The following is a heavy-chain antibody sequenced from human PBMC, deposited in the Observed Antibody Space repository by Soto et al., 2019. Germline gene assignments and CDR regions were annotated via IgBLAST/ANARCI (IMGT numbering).Heavy chain of an antibody. J-gene: IGHJ1*01. V-gene: IGHV4-30-4*01. Sequence: SENLPHTCSVSGGTISRDDYYWSWIRQAPERGLEWIGYIHSSGSIYYNPSLKSRATMSIDTARNQFSLKVSSVTVADTAVYYCARDLDGLHDDNSGPYPRPGWGQGTLVTVS. CDR3: ARDLDGLHDDNSGPYPRPG. CDR1: GGTISRDDYY. CDR2: IHSSGSI. D-gene: IGHD3-22*01.